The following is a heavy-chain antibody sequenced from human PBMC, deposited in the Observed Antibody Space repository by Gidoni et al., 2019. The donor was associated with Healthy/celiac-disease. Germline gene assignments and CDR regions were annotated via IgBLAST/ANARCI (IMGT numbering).Heavy chain of an antibody. CDR2: SIPILGIA. V-gene: IGHV1-69*02. D-gene: IGHD3-22*01. CDR3: ARGDGDSSGYIDY. J-gene: IGHJ4*02. Sequence: HVQLVQSGAEVKKPGSSVKVSCNASGGTFSSYTISWVRQAPGQGLEWMGRSIPILGIANYAQKFQGRVTITADKSTSTAYMELSSLRAEDTAVYYCARGDGDSSGYIDYWGQGTLVTVSS. CDR1: GGTFSSYT.